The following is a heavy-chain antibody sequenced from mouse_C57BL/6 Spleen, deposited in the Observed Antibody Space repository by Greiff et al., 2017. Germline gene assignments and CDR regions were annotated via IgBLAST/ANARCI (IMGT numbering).Heavy chain of an antibody. CDR2: IDPSDSYT. V-gene: IGHV1-69*01. J-gene: IGHJ4*01. D-gene: IGHD1-1*01. CDR1: GYTFTSYW. CDR3: ARKGGYSSSPHAMDY. Sequence: QVQLQQPGAELVMPGASVKLSCKASGYTFTSYWMHWVKQRPGQGLEWIGEIDPSDSYTNYNQKFKGKSTFTVDKSSSTAYMQRSSLTSEDSAVYSCARKGGYSSSPHAMDYWGQGTSVTVSS.